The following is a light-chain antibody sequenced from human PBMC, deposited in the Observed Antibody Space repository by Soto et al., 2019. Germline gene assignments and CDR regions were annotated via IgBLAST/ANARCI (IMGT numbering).Light chain of an antibody. CDR3: QKYDNVAWT. V-gene: IGKV1-27*01. CDR1: QGISKY. CDR2: AAS. Sequence: IQLTQSPSSLSASVGDRVTITCRASQGISKYLAWYQQKPGKVPKVLIYAASTLESGVPSRFSGSGSGTDFTLTISSLQPEDFATYYCQKYDNVAWTFGQGTKVDIK. J-gene: IGKJ1*01.